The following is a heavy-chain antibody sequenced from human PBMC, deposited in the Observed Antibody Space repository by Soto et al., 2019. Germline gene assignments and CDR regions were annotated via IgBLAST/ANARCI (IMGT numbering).Heavy chain of an antibody. Sequence: ASVKVSCKASGYTFTSYAMHWVRQAPGQRLEWMGWINAGNGNKKYSQKFQGRVTITRDTSASTAYMELSSLRSEDTAVYYCARVLFHYDILTGYYLWGQGTLVTVSS. CDR3: ARVLFHYDILTGYYL. CDR2: INAGNGNK. CDR1: GYTFTSYA. J-gene: IGHJ4*02. V-gene: IGHV1-3*01. D-gene: IGHD3-9*01.